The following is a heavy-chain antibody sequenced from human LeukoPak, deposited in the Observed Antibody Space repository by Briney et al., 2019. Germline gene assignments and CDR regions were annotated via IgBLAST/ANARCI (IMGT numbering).Heavy chain of an antibody. J-gene: IGHJ4*02. D-gene: IGHD6-19*01. Sequence: GGSLRLSCAAYGFTFSSYAMHWVRQAPGKGLEWVAVISYDGSNKYYADSVKGRFTISRDNSKNTLYLQMNSLRAEDTAVYYCARERVRYSSGRDFDYWGQGTLVTVSS. CDR2: ISYDGSNK. CDR3: ARERVRYSSGRDFDY. CDR1: GFTFSSYA. V-gene: IGHV3-30-3*01.